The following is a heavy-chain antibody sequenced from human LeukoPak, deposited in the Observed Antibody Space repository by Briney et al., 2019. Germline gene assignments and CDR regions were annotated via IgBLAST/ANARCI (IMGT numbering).Heavy chain of an antibody. D-gene: IGHD3-3*01. CDR2: IYYSGST. J-gene: IGHJ5*02. CDR1: GGSISSYY. CDR3: ARGFGGYDFWSGYGEGNWFDP. V-gene: IGHV4-59*01. Sequence: PSETLSLTCTVSGGSISSYYWSWIRQPPGKGLEWIGYIYYSGSTNYNPSLKSRVTISVDTSKNQFSLKLSSVTAADTAVYYCARGFGGYDFWSGYGEGNWFDPWGQGTLVTVSS.